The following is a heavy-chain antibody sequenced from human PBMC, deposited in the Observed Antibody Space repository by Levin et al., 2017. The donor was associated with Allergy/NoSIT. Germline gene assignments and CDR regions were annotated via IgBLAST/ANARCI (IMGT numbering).Heavy chain of an antibody. Sequence: ESLKISCTVSGVSITNIAYSWGWIRQPPGKGLEWIGSISYSGSTYYNPSLKSRLTISVDTSKNQFSLKVSSVTAADTAVYYCARSQGYLGQGTLVTVSS. J-gene: IGHJ4*02. V-gene: IGHV4-39*01. CDR1: GVSITNIAYS. CDR3: ARSQGY. CDR2: ISYSGST.